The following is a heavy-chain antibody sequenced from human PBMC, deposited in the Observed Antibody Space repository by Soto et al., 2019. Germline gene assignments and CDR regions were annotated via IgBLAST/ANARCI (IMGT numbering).Heavy chain of an antibody. J-gene: IGHJ4*02. CDR3: ARVREGYYGSGSYYKTVIDY. D-gene: IGHD3-10*01. V-gene: IGHV4-31*03. CDR2: IYYSGST. Sequence: LSLTCTVSGGSISSGGYYWSWIRQHPGKGLEWIGYIYYSGSTYYNPSLKSRVTISVDTSKNQFSLKLSSVTAADTAVYYCARVREGYYGSGSYYKTVIDYWGQGTLVTVSS. CDR1: GGSISSGGYY.